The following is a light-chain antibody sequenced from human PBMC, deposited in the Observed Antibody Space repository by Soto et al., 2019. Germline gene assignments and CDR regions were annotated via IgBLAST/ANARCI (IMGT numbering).Light chain of an antibody. CDR1: QSISSY. CDR3: QESYSTLSIT. Sequence: DIQMTQSPSSLSASVGDRVTITCRASQSISSYLNWYQQKSGTAPKLLIYAASSLQSGVPSRFSGSGSGTDFTLTISNLQPEDFATYYCQESYSTLSITFGQGTRLDIK. CDR2: AAS. V-gene: IGKV1-39*01. J-gene: IGKJ5*01.